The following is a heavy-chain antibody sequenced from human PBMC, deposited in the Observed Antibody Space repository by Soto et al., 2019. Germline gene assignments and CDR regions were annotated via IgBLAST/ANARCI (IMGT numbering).Heavy chain of an antibody. CDR3: ARMEISDVI. J-gene: IGHJ3*02. D-gene: IGHD1-1*01. CDR2: IYYSGST. Sequence: SETQSLTSTVSEGNIGSYYWSWIRQPPGKGLEWIGYIYYSGSTNYNPSLKSRVTISVDTSKNQFSLKLSSVTAADTAVYYCARMEISDVIWGQGTMVTVSS. CDR1: EGNIGSYY. V-gene: IGHV4-59*01.